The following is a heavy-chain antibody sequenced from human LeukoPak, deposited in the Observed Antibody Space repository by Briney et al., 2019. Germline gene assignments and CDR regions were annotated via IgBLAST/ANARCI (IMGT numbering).Heavy chain of an antibody. V-gene: IGHV3-23*01. J-gene: IGHJ4*02. CDR2: ISGSGTGT. Sequence: GGPLRLSCAAAGFTFSSSAMSWVRQAPGRGLEWVSLISGSGTGTYYADSVRGLFTISRDNSKNTLYLQMNSLRAEDTAVYYCARDRRHCGDDCFSLFDSWGQGTLVTVSS. D-gene: IGHD2-21*02. CDR1: GFTFSSSA. CDR3: ARDRRHCGDDCFSLFDS.